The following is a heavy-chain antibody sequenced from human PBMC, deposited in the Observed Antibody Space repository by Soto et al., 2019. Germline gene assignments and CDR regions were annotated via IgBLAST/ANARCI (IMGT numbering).Heavy chain of an antibody. Sequence: QVQLVQSGAELKKPGPSVKVSCKASGYTFTSYGISWVRQAPGQGLEWMGWISAYNGNTNYAQKLQDRVTMTTDSSTSTSYMERASLRSDDTAVYYCARDDEEGYIYGVGWLDPWGQGTLVTVSS. CDR1: GYTFTSYG. V-gene: IGHV1-18*04. CDR3: ARDDEEGYIYGVGWLDP. J-gene: IGHJ5*02. CDR2: ISAYNGNT. D-gene: IGHD5-18*01.